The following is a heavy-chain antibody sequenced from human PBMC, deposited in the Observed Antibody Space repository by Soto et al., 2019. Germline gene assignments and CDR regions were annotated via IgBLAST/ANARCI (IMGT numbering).Heavy chain of an antibody. J-gene: IGHJ4*02. Sequence: SETLSLTCAVSCGSIRSGGYSWSWIRQPPGKGLEWIGYIYHSGNTYYNPSLKSRVTISVDWSKNQFSLTLSSVTAADTAVYYCARGPPHHYWGQGTLVTVSS. CDR1: CGSIRSGGYS. V-gene: IGHV4-30-2*01. CDR2: IYHSGNT. CDR3: ARGPPHHY.